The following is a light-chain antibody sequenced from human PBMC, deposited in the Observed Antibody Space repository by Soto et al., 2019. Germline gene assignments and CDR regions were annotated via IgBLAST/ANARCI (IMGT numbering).Light chain of an antibody. CDR1: SSDVGGYNY. Sequence: QSALTQPASVSGSPGQSITISCTGTSSDVGGYNYVSWYQQHPGKAPKLITYEVTNRPSGVSNRFSGSKSGNTASLTISGLQAEDEADYYCSSYTSSSLYVFGTGTKVTVL. CDR3: SSYTSSSLYV. CDR2: EVT. J-gene: IGLJ1*01. V-gene: IGLV2-14*01.